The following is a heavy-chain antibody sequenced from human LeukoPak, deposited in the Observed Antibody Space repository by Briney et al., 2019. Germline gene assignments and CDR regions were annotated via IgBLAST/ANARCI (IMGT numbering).Heavy chain of an antibody. V-gene: IGHV3-66*01. CDR3: ASGIAVAGTGAFDI. CDR1: GFTVSSNY. CDR2: IYSGGST. J-gene: IGHJ3*02. D-gene: IGHD6-19*01. Sequence: GGSLRLSCAASGFTVSSNYMSWVRQAPGKGLEWVSVIYSGGSTYYAASVKGRFTISRDNSKNTLYLQMNSLRAEDTAVYYCASGIAVAGTGAFDIWGQGTMVTVSS.